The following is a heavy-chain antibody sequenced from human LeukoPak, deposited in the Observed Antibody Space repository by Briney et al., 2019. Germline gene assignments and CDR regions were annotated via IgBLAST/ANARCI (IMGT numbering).Heavy chain of an antibody. D-gene: IGHD3-10*01. V-gene: IGHV3-30*02. CDR2: IRYDGSNK. J-gene: IGHJ4*02. Sequence: GGSLRLSCAASGFTFSSYGMHWVRQAPGKGREWVAFIRYDGSNKYYADSVKGRFTISRDNSKNTLYLQMNSLRAEDTAVYYCAKAAGGSGSYYTPLGYWGQGTLVTVSS. CDR3: AKAAGGSGSYYTPLGY. CDR1: GFTFSSYG.